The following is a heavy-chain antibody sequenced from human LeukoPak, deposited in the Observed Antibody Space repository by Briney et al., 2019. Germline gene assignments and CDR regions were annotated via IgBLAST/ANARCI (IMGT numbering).Heavy chain of an antibody. Sequence: ASVKVSCRASGYTFTGYYMHWVRQAPGQGLEWMGWINPNSGGTNYAQKFQGRVTMTRDTSISTAYMELSRLRSDDTAVYYCARYSYGLFRYWGQGTLVTVSS. CDR3: ARYSYGLFRY. D-gene: IGHD5-18*01. V-gene: IGHV1-2*02. CDR1: GYTFTGYY. J-gene: IGHJ4*02. CDR2: INPNSGGT.